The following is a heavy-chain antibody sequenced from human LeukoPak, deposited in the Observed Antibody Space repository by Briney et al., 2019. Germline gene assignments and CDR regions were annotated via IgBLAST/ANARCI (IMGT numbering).Heavy chain of an antibody. CDR1: GFTFSSYS. CDR3: AKVTMVRGIDY. CDR2: IIGSSSYI. J-gene: IGHJ4*02. Sequence: GGSVRLSCAASGFTFSSYSMNWVRQAPGKGLEWVSSIIGSSSYIYYADSVKGRFTISRANAKNSMYLKMSSQRAEETAVYYCAKVTMVRGIDYWGQGTLVTVSS. D-gene: IGHD3-10*01. V-gene: IGHV3-21*01.